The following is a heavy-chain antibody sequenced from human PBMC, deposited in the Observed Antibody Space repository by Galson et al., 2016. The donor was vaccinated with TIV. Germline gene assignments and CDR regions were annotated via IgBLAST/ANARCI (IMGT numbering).Heavy chain of an antibody. CDR2: SYGGGGT. D-gene: IGHD6-19*01. Sequence: SLRLSCAASGFTVSGYYMNWVRLAPGRGLEWVSLSYGGGGTFYTESVKGRFTISRDNSKNTLFHQSNSLRAEDTAMYYCARARYSNGWFTDFWGQGTLVTVSS. J-gene: IGHJ4*02. CDR1: GFTVSGYY. CDR3: ARARYSNGWFTDF. V-gene: IGHV3-53*01.